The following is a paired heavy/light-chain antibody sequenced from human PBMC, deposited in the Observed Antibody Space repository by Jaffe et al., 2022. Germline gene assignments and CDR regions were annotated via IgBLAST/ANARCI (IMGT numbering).Heavy chain of an antibody. Sequence: QVQLVESGGGLVKPGGSLRLSCAASGFKFSDYYMAWIRQAPGKGLEWVAFISGLDSAIHYADSVKGRFTISRDNDKRSVYLQMNSLRDEDTAVYYCARWSQPLDYWGQGILVTVSS. CDR1: GFKFSDYY. J-gene: IGHJ4*02. CDR2: ISGLDSAI. V-gene: IGHV3-11*01. CDR3: ARWSQPLDY.
Light chain of an antibody. CDR1: QSVANNY. J-gene: IGKJ1*01. V-gene: IGKV3-20*01. Sequence: EIVLTQSPGTLSLSPGDRATLSCRASQSVANNYLAWFRQNRGQAPRLLISGASTRATGIPDRFSGSGSGTDFTLTISRLEPEDFAVYYCLQHGFSWTFGQGTKVEIK. CDR2: GAS. CDR3: LQHGFSWT.